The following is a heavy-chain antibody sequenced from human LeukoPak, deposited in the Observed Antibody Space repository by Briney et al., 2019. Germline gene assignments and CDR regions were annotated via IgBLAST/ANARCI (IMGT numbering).Heavy chain of an antibody. Sequence: PGESLRLSCAASGFTISFYWMSWVRQAPGKGLEWVANINQVASEKNYVDSVKGRFTISRDNAKNSLYLQMNILRAEDTAVYYCARGEATAYYGMDVWGQGTTVTVSS. CDR2: INQVASEK. J-gene: IGHJ6*02. CDR1: GFTISFYW. D-gene: IGHD1-1*01. V-gene: IGHV3-7*05. CDR3: ARGEATAYYGMDV.